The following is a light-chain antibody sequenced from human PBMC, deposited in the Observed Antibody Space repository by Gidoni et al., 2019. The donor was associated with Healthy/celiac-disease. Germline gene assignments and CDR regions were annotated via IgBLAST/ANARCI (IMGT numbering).Light chain of an antibody. Sequence: QSVLTQPPSVSVAPGPRVTISCTGSSSNIGAGYDVHWYQQLPGTAPKLLIYGNSNRPSGVPDRFSGSKSGTSASRAITGLQAEDEADYYCQSYDSSLSGHWVFGGGTKLTVL. J-gene: IGLJ3*02. CDR2: GNS. CDR3: QSYDSSLSGHWV. V-gene: IGLV1-40*01. CDR1: SSNIGAGYD.